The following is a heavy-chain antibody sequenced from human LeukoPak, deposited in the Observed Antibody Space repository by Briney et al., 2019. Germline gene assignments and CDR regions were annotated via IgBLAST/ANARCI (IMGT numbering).Heavy chain of an antibody. V-gene: IGHV1-24*01. D-gene: IGHD5-24*01. CDR2: FDPEDGET. Sequence: ASVKVFCKVSGYTLTELSMHWVRQAPGKGLEWMGGFDPEDGETIYAQKFQGRVTMTEDTSTDTAYMELSSLRSEDTAVYYCATASWRWLQFSFDYWGQGTLVTVSS. J-gene: IGHJ4*02. CDR3: ATASWRWLQFSFDY. CDR1: GYTLTELS.